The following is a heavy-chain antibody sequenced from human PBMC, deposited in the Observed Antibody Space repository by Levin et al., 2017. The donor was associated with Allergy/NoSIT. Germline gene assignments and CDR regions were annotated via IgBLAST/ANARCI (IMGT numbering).Heavy chain of an antibody. D-gene: IGHD6-13*01. CDR1: GFTFSSYS. CDR2: ISSSSSYI. V-gene: IGHV3-21*01. CDR3: ARVAGIGWFDP. Sequence: GGSLRLSCAASGFTFSSYSMNWVRQAPGKGLEWVSSISSSSSYIYYADSVKGRFTISRDNAKNSLYLQMNSLRAEDTAVYYCARVAGIGWFDPWGQGTLVTVSS. J-gene: IGHJ5*02.